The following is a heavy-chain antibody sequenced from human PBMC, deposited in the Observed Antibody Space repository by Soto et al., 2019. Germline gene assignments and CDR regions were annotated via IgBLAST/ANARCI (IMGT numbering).Heavy chain of an antibody. J-gene: IGHJ3*02. CDR3: ARQSIIVVVPAAIRAFDI. CDR2: IYYSGST. V-gene: IGHV4-39*01. CDR1: GGSISSSSYY. Sequence: QLQLQESGPGLVKPSETLSLTCTVSGGSISSSSYYWGWIRQPPGKGLEWIGSIYYSGSTYYNPSLKSRVTISVDTSNNQFSLKLSSVTAADTAVYYCARQSIIVVVPAAIRAFDIWGQGTMVTVSS. D-gene: IGHD2-2*02.